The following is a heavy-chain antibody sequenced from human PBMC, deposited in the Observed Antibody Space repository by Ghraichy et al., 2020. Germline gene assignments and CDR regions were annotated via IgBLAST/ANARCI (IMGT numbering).Heavy chain of an antibody. V-gene: IGHV4-31*03. CDR2: IYYSGST. Sequence: SETLSLTCTVSGGSISSGGYYWSWIRQHPGKGLEWIGYIYYSGSTYYNPSLKSRVTISVDTSKNQFSLKLGSVTAADTAVYYCARHSVAGTDYWGQGTLVTVSS. CDR1: GGSISSGGYY. D-gene: IGHD6-19*01. J-gene: IGHJ4*02. CDR3: ARHSVAGTDY.